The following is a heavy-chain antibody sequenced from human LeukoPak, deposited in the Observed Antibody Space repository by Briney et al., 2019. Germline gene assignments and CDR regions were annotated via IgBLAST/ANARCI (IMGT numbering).Heavy chain of an antibody. V-gene: IGHV4-31*03. D-gene: IGHD2-15*01. CDR2: IYYSGST. CDR1: GGSISSGGYY. Sequence: SETLSLTRTVSGGSISSGGYYWSWIRQHPGKGLEWIGYIYYSGSTYYNPSLKSRGTISVDTSKNQFSLKLSSVTAADTAVYYCARVPHRMYFDYWGQGTLVTVSS. J-gene: IGHJ4*02. CDR3: ARVPHRMYFDY.